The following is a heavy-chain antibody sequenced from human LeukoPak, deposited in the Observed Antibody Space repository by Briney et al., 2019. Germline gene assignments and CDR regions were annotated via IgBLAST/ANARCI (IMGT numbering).Heavy chain of an antibody. CDR2: ISYDGSNE. Sequence: GGSLRLSCAASRFSFSNYGIHWVRQAPGKGLEWVAVISYDGSNEYYADSVKDRFTISRDNSKNTLYLQMNSLRAEDTAVYYCARDRSDYSIKYYYYYGMDVWGQGTTVTVSS. V-gene: IGHV3-30*03. CDR1: RFSFSNYG. J-gene: IGHJ6*02. D-gene: IGHD3-16*01. CDR3: ARDRSDYSIKYYYYYGMDV.